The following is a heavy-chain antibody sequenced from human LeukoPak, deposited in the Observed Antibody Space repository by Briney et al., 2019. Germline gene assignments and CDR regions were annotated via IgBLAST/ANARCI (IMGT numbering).Heavy chain of an antibody. CDR3: ARDGVVVAAMSWFDP. CDR2: ISSSSSTI. D-gene: IGHD2-15*01. CDR1: GFTFSIYS. J-gene: IGHJ5*02. Sequence: GGSLRLSCAASGFTFSIYSMMWVRQAPGKGLEGVSYISSSSSTIHYADSVKGRFTISRDNAKNSVYLQMNSLRAEDTAVYYCARDGVVVAAMSWFDPWGQGTLVTVSS. V-gene: IGHV3-48*01.